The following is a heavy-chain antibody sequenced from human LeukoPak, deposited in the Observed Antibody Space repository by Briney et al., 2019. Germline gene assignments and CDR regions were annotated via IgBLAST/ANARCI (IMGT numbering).Heavy chain of an antibody. Sequence: KPSEPLSLTCTVSGGSISSYYWSWIRQPPGKGLEWIGYIYYSGSTNYNPSLKSRVTISVDTSKNQFSLKVSSVTAADTAVYYCARDAKGQSYFDYWGQGTLVTVSS. J-gene: IGHJ4*02. CDR3: ARDAKGQSYFDY. V-gene: IGHV4-59*12. CDR2: IYYSGST. CDR1: GGSISSYY.